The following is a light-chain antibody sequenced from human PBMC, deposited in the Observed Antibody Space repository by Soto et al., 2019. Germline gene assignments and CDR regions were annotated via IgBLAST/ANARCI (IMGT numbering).Light chain of an antibody. V-gene: IGKV3-20*01. J-gene: IGKJ1*01. Sequence: VLSISVGALSLTPRQRSTLSSACIQSVNSNYLVWYQQNPGQAPRLLIYGSSIRATGIPDRFSGSGSGTDFTLTISRLEPEDFAVHYCQQYAGLLSWTFRQGTKV. CDR2: GSS. CDR1: QSVNSNY. CDR3: QQYAGLLSWT.